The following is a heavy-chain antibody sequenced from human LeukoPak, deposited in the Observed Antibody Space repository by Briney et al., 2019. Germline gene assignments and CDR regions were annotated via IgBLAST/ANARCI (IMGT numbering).Heavy chain of an antibody. Sequence: SETLSPTCTVSGGSIRGYYCSWVRQTPGKGLEWIGYVYDSGSTNYTPSLKSRVTMSMDTSKNQFSLHLRPVTAADTAVYYCVRHEGIGDSGNYYFHSWGQGALVTVSS. CDR2: VYDSGST. CDR3: VRHEGIGDSGNYYFHS. D-gene: IGHD5-12*01. V-gene: IGHV4-59*08. J-gene: IGHJ4*02. CDR1: GGSIRGYY.